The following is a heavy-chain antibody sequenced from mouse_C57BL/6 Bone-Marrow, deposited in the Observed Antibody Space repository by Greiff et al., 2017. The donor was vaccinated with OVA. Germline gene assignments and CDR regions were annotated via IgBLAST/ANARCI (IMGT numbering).Heavy chain of an antibody. D-gene: IGHD2-3*01. V-gene: IGHV5-4*01. CDR3: AREGWLLHYAMDY. Sequence: EVKLMESGGGLVKPGGSLKLSCAASGFTFSSYAMSWVRQTPEKRLEWVATISDGGSYTYYPDNVKGRFTISRDNAKNNLYLQMSHLKSEDTAMYYCAREGWLLHYAMDYWGQGTSVTVSS. CDR2: ISDGGSYT. CDR1: GFTFSSYA. J-gene: IGHJ4*01.